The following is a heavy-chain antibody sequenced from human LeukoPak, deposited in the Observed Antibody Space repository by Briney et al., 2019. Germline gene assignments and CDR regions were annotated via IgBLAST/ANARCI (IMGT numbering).Heavy chain of an antibody. CDR2: MSYDGSNK. V-gene: IGHV3-30-3*01. J-gene: IGHJ6*02. Sequence: GGSLRLSCAASGFTFSDYAMHWVRQALGKGLEWVAVMSYDGSNKYYADSVKGRFTISRDNSKNTLYVQMNSLRVEDTAVYYCARDYQWLRAMDVWGQGTTVTVSS. CDR3: ARDYQWLRAMDV. CDR1: GFTFSDYA. D-gene: IGHD6-19*01.